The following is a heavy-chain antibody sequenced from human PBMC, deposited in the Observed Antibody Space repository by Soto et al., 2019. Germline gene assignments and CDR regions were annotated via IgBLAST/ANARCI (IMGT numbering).Heavy chain of an antibody. CDR3: AHHPYYGLAPYSFDY. V-gene: IGHV2-5*02. CDR1: GFSLSTSGVG. J-gene: IGHJ4*02. CDR2: IYWDDDK. Sequence: QITLKESGPTLVKPTQTLTLTCTFSGFSLSTSGVGVGRIRQPPGKALEWLAVIYWDDDKRSSSSLKSRLTITKDTSKNQVVLTMSNMDPVDTATYYCAHHPYYGLAPYSFDYWGQGILVTVSS. D-gene: IGHD3-10*01.